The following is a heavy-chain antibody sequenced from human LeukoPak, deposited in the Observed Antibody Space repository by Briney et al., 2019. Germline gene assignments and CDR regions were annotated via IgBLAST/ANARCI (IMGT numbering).Heavy chain of an antibody. CDR2: ISYDRSNE. V-gene: IGHV3-30*18. Sequence: GRSLRLSCAASGFTFSRYGMHWVRQAPGKGLEWVAVISYDRSNEYYADSVKGRFTISRDNSKNTLYLQMNSLRAEDTAMYYCAKSSASFDYWGQGTLVAVSS. CDR1: GFTFSRYG. J-gene: IGHJ4*02. CDR3: AKSSASFDY. D-gene: IGHD2-15*01.